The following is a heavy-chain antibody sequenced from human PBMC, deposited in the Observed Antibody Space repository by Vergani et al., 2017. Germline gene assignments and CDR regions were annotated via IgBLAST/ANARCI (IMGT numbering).Heavy chain of an antibody. CDR2: INHSGST. J-gene: IGHJ5*02. CDR3: ARGRRIQLWFSSWFDP. CDR1: GGSFSGYY. V-gene: IGHV4-34*01. D-gene: IGHD5-18*01. Sequence: QVQLQQWGAGLLKPSETLSLTSAVYGGSFSGYYWSWLRQPPGKGLEWIGEINHSGSTNYNPSLKSRVTISVDTSKNQFSLKLSSVTAADTAVYYCARGRRIQLWFSSWFDPWGQGTLVTVSS.